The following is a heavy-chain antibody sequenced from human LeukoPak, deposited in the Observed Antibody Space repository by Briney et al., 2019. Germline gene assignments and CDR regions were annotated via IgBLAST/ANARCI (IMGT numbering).Heavy chain of an antibody. J-gene: IGHJ4*02. Sequence: GGSLRLSCAASGFTFSSYAMHWVRQAPGKGLEWVAVISYDGSNKYYADSVKGRFTISRDNSKNTLYLQMNSLRAEDTAAYYCARPADPDYWGQGTLVTVSS. CDR3: ARPADPDY. CDR1: GFTFSSYA. V-gene: IGHV3-30-3*01. D-gene: IGHD2-2*01. CDR2: ISYDGSNK.